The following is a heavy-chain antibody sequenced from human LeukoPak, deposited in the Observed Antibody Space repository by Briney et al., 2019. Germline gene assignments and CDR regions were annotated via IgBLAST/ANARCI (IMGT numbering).Heavy chain of an antibody. CDR3: TRSESGTYKGGFDF. J-gene: IGHJ4*02. D-gene: IGHD1-26*01. V-gene: IGHV3-49*03. CDR1: GFTFGDYA. Sequence: GGSLRLSCTASGFTFGDYAMNWFRQAPGKGLEWVGFIRSKTYGGTGEYAASVKGRFTISRDDSKSIAHLQMNSLKAEDTAVYYCTRSESGTYKGGFDFWGQGTLVTVSS. CDR2: IRSKTYGGTG.